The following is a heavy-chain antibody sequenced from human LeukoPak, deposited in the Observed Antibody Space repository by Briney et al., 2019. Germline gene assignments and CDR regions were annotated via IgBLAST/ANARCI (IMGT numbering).Heavy chain of an antibody. J-gene: IGHJ4*02. CDR1: GFTFSSYA. Sequence: GGSLRLSCAASGFTFSSYAMSWVRQAPGKGLEWVSAISGSGGSTYYADSVTGRFTISRDHSKNTLYLQMNSLRAEDTAVYYCAKGGIVVVPAAISAYYFDYWGQGTLVTVSS. D-gene: IGHD2-2*01. CDR3: AKGGIVVVPAAISAYYFDY. CDR2: ISGSGGST. V-gene: IGHV3-23*01.